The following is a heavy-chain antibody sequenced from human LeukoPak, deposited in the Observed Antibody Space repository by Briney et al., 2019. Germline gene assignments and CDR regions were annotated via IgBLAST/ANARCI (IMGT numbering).Heavy chain of an antibody. CDR2: IYYSGNT. V-gene: IGHV4-59*01. CDR1: GGSISSYY. CDR3: ARDMITFGGVRAYFDY. D-gene: IGHD3-16*01. Sequence: PSETLSLTCTVSGGSISSYYWSWIRQPPGKGLEWIGYIYYSGNTNYNPSLKSRVTISVDTPKNQFSLKLSSVTAADTAVYYCARDMITFGGVRAYFDYWGQGILVTVSS. J-gene: IGHJ4*02.